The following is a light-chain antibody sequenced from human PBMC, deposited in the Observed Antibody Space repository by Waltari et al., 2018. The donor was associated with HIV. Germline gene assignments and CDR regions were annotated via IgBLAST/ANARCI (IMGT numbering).Light chain of an antibody. J-gene: IGLJ3*02. CDR2: SNK. CDR1: SSNIGSNT. CDR3: AAWDDSLNGHWV. Sequence: QSVLTQPPSASGTPGQRVTISCSGSSSNIGSNTVNWYQQLPGTAPKLLIYSNKQRPSGVPDRFSGSKSGTSASLAISGLQSEDEAYYYCAAWDDSLNGHWVFGGGTKLTVL. V-gene: IGLV1-44*01.